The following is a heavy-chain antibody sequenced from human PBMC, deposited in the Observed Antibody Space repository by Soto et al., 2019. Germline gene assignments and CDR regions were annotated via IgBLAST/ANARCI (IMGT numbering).Heavy chain of an antibody. Sequence: QEQLVESGGGVVQPGSSLRLSCAASGFAFRSYGMHWVRQAPGKGLEWVALISHDGDKEYYADSVKGQFTISRDNSENTLFLRMNSLTADDSAVYFCAKAGFTIFGEGFDPWGQGTRVTVSS. D-gene: IGHD3-3*01. J-gene: IGHJ5*02. CDR2: ISHDGDKE. CDR3: AKAGFTIFGEGFDP. V-gene: IGHV3-30*18. CDR1: GFAFRSYG.